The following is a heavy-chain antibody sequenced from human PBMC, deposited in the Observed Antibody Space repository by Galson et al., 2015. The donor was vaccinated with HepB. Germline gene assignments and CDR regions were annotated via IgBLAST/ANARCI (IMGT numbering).Heavy chain of an antibody. V-gene: IGHV3-9*01. J-gene: IGHJ4*02. CDR1: GFTFDNYA. Sequence: SLRLSCAASGFTFDNYAMHWVRQVPGRGLEWVSGISWNSGYIDYADSVRGRFTISRDNAKNSLYLQMNSLRDEDTAFYYCAKDTEPIPMFYFAFWGQGTLVTVSS. CDR3: AKDTEPIPMFYFAF. D-gene: IGHD3-10*02. CDR2: ISWNSGYI.